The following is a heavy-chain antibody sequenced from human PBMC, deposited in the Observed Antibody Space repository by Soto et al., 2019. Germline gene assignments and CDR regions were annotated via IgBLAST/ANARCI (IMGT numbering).Heavy chain of an antibody. Sequence: EVQLLESGGGLVQPGGSLRLSCAASGFTFSSYAMSWVRQAPGKGLEWVSAISGSGGSTYYADSVKGRFTISRDNSKNTLYLQRNSLRAGDTAVYYWAKGGQPLGGGYFDYWGQGTLVTVSS. CDR3: AKGGQPLGGGYFDY. CDR2: ISGSGGST. V-gene: IGHV3-23*01. D-gene: IGHD6-13*01. CDR1: GFTFSSYA. J-gene: IGHJ4*02.